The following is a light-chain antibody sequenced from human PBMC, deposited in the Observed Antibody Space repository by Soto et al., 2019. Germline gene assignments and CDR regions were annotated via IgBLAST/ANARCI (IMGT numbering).Light chain of an antibody. CDR3: AAWDDSLNGPHVV. CDR1: SSNIGSNT. J-gene: IGLJ2*01. Sequence: QSVLTQPPSASGTPGQRVTISCSGSSSNIGSNTVNWYQQLPGTAPNLLIYSNNQRPSGVPDRFSGSKSGTSASLAISGLQSEDEADYYCAAWDDSLNGPHVVFGGGTKPTVL. V-gene: IGLV1-44*01. CDR2: SNN.